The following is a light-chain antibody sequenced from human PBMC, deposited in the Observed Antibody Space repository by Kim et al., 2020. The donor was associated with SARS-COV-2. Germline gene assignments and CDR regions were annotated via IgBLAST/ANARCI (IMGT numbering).Light chain of an antibody. J-gene: IGKJ2*01. Sequence: LSVSPGERATLSCRARQNIGRNLAWYQQKPGQVPRLLIYGASTRATGISARFSGSGSETEFTLTISSLQSEDFAVYYCQQYNALYTFGQGTKLEIK. V-gene: IGKV3D-15*01. CDR3: QQYNALYT. CDR2: GAS. CDR1: QNIGRN.